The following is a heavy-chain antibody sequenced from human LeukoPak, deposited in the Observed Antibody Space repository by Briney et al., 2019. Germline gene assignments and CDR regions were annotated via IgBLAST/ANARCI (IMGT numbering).Heavy chain of an antibody. CDR2: ISSSSSTI. D-gene: IGHD2-21*01. CDR3: ARVSWAYPFVY. V-gene: IGHV3-48*02. J-gene: IGHJ4*02. CDR1: GCTFSSYS. Sequence: GGSLSLSCAVSGCTFSSYSMNWVRQTPGKGLEWVSYISSSSSTIYYADSVKGRFTISRDNAKNSLYLQMNMLRDEDTAVYYCARVSWAYPFVYWGQGTLVTVSS.